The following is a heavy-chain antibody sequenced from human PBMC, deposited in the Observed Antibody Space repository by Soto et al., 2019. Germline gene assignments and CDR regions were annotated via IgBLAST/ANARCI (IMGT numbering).Heavy chain of an antibody. CDR3: ARSGPELGAYYTYDAFDI. CDR1: GGSISSSSYY. Sequence: QLQLQESGPGLVKPSETLSLTCTVSGGSISSSSYYWGWIRQPPGKGLEWIGSIYYSGSTYYNPSLKSRVTISVDTSKNQFSLKLRSVTAAATAVYYCARSGPELGAYYTYDAFDIWGQGTIVTVSS. CDR2: IYYSGST. J-gene: IGHJ3*02. V-gene: IGHV4-39*01. D-gene: IGHD1-26*01.